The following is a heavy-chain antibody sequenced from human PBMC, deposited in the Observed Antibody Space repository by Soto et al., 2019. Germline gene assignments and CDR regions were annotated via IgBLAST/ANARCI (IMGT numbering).Heavy chain of an antibody. CDR2: INIDGGTT. D-gene: IGHD2-21*01. J-gene: IGHJ4*02. CDR1: GFTFSNYW. V-gene: IGHV3-74*01. Sequence: EVQLVESGGALVQPGGSLRLSCAVSGFTFSNYWMHWVRQAPGKGLVWVSRINIDGGTTSYADSVNGRFTISRDNAKNTLYLQMRSLRAEDTAVYYCARGSNTYPSYWGRGTLVTVSS. CDR3: ARGSNTYPSY.